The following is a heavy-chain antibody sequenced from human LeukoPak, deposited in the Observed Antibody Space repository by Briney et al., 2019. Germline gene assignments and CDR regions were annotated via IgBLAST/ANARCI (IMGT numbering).Heavy chain of an antibody. CDR2: IYYSGST. CDR1: GGSISSYY. Sequence: PSETLSLTCTVSGGSISSYYWSWIRQPPGKGLEWIGYIYYSGSTNYNPSLKSRVTISVDTSKNQFSLKLSSVTAADTAVYYCARVNDFWSGYYYKGRAFDIWGQGTMVTVSS. J-gene: IGHJ3*02. CDR3: ARVNDFWSGYYYKGRAFDI. V-gene: IGHV4-59*12. D-gene: IGHD3-3*01.